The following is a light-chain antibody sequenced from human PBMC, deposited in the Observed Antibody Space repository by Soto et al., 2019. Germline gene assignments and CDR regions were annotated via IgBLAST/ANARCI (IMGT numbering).Light chain of an antibody. CDR1: SSDVGGYNY. CDR3: NSYTGSSPLYV. J-gene: IGLJ1*01. Sequence: QSVLTQPASVSGSPGQSITISCTGTSSDVGGYNYVSWYQQHPGKAPKPMIYEVSNRPSGVSNRFSGSKSANTASLTISGLQAEDEADYYCNSYTGSSPLYVFGTGTKVTVL. V-gene: IGLV2-14*01. CDR2: EVS.